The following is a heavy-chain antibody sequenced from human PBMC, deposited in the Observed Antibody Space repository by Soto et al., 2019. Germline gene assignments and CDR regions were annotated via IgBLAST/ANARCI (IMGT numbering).Heavy chain of an antibody. D-gene: IGHD3-9*01. Sequence: PSETLSLTCAVYGGAFSDYYWSWIRQPPGKGLEWIGYIYYSGSTNYNPSLKSRVTISVDTSKNQFSLKLSSVTAEETAVYYCERELIYLDTLTGYERYYGMDVCRQGTTV. CDR2: IYYSGST. CDR1: GGAFSDYY. V-gene: IGHV4-59*01. CDR3: ERELIYLDTLTGYERYYGMDV. J-gene: IGHJ6*02.